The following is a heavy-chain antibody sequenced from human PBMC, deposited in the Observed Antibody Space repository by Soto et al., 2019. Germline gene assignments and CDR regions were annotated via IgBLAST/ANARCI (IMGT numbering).Heavy chain of an antibody. V-gene: IGHV3-7*01. J-gene: IGHJ6*03. Sequence: GSLRLSCAASGFTFSSYWMSWVRQAPGKGLEWVANIKQDGSEKYYVDSVKGRFTISRDNAKNSLYLQMNSLRAEDTAVYYCARISSTDDFWSGYYVWYYYYYMDVWGKGTTVTVSS. CDR3: ARISSTDDFWSGYYVWYYYYYMDV. D-gene: IGHD3-3*01. CDR1: GFTFSSYW. CDR2: IKQDGSEK.